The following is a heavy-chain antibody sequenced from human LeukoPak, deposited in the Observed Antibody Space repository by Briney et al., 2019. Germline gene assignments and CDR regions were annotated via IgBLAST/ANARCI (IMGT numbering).Heavy chain of an antibody. CDR3: ARDRSILLWFGELLDY. CDR2: ISYDGSNK. D-gene: IGHD3-10*01. J-gene: IGHJ4*02. CDR1: GFTFSSYA. V-gene: IGHV3-30-3*01. Sequence: GRSLRLSCAASGFTFSSYAMHRVRQAPGKGLEWVAVISYDGSNKYYADSVKGRFTISRDNSKNTLYLQMNSLRAEDTAVYYCARDRSILLWFGELLDYWGQGTLVTVSS.